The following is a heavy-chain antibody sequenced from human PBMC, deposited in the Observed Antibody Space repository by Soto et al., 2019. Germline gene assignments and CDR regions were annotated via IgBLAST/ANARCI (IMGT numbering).Heavy chain of an antibody. CDR2: IGTAGDT. V-gene: IGHV3-13*01. CDR3: ARGPTEYCSGGSCYRDGAFDI. CDR1: GFTFSSYD. Sequence: GGSLRLSCAASGFTFSSYDMHWVRQATGKGLEWVSAIGTAGDTYYPGSVKGRFTISRENAKNSLYLQMNSLRAGDTAVYYCARGPTEYCSGGSCYRDGAFDIWGQGTRVTVSS. J-gene: IGHJ3*02. D-gene: IGHD2-15*01.